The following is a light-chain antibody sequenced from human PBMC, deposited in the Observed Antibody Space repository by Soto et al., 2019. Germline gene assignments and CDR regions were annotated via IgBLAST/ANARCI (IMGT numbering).Light chain of an antibody. CDR2: IAS. CDR1: QSVNSDY. Sequence: EIVLTQSPGTLSLFPGERATLSCRATQSVNSDYLAWYQQKPGQAPRLLIYIASRRATGIPDRFSGSRSGTDFTLTINRLEPEDFAVYYCQQYGTSPWTFGQGTKVENK. V-gene: IGKV3-20*01. CDR3: QQYGTSPWT. J-gene: IGKJ1*01.